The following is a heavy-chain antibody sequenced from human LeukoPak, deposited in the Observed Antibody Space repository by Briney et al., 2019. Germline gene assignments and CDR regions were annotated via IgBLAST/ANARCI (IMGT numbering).Heavy chain of an antibody. J-gene: IGHJ3*02. CDR3: ARRVVVTAQTLDAFDI. CDR1: GGSISSYY. D-gene: IGHD2-21*02. V-gene: IGHV4-59*08. CDR2: IYYSGST. Sequence: SETLSLTCTVSGGSISSYYWSWIRQPPGKGLEWIGYIYYSGSTDYNPSLKSRVTISVDTSKNQFSLKLSSVTAADTAVYYCARRVVVTAQTLDAFDIWGQGTMVTVSS.